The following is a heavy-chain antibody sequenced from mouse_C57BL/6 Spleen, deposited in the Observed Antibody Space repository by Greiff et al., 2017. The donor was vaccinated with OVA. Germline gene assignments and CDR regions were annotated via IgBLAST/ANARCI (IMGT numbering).Heavy chain of an antibody. CDR3: TRDQSSGYYYAMDY. CDR2: ISSGGDYI. Sequence: EVMLVESGEGLVKPGGSLKLSCAASGFTFSSYAMSWVRQTPEKRLEWVAYISSGGDYIYYADTVKGRFTISRDNARNTLYLQMSSLKSEDTAMYYCTRDQSSGYYYAMDYWGQGTSVTVSS. D-gene: IGHD3-2*02. V-gene: IGHV5-9-1*02. J-gene: IGHJ4*01. CDR1: GFTFSSYA.